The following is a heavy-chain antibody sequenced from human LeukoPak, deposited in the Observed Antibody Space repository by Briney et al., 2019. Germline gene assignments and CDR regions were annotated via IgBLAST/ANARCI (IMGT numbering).Heavy chain of an antibody. CDR3: ARGRGWYGFDY. CDR1: GFTFSSYS. Sequence: PGGSLRLSCAASGFTFSSYSMNWVRQAPGKGLEWVSSISSSSSYIYCADSVKGRFTISRDNAKNSLYLQMNSLRAEDTAVYYCARGRGWYGFDYWGQGTLVTVSS. V-gene: IGHV3-21*01. D-gene: IGHD6-19*01. J-gene: IGHJ4*02. CDR2: ISSSSSYI.